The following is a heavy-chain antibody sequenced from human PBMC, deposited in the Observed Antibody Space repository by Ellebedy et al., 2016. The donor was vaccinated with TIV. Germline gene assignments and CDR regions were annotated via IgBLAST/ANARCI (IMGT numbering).Heavy chain of an antibody. Sequence: MPSETLSLTCNVSGGSIRRYYWSWIRQPPGKGLEWIRYIYYGADTNYNSSLRGRVTISVDASKNQFSLNLSSVTAADTAVYYCAREDDTNWFDPWGQGTLVTVSS. J-gene: IGHJ5*02. CDR2: IYYGADT. D-gene: IGHD1-1*01. CDR1: GGSIRRYY. CDR3: AREDDTNWFDP. V-gene: IGHV4-59*01.